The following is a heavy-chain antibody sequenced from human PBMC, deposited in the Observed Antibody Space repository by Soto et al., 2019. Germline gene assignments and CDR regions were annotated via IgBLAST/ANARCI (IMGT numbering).Heavy chain of an antibody. CDR3: ARVRREKDTNPGAFAY. CDR2: IYYSGST. CDR1: GGSISSYY. D-gene: IGHD5-18*01. J-gene: IGHJ4*02. Sequence: QVQLQESGPGLVKPSETLSLTCTVSGGSISSYYWSWIRQPPGKGLAWIGYIYYSGSTNYNPSLKSRVTITVDTSKNQFPLKLSSVTAGATAVYYCARVRREKDTNPGAFAYWGQGTLVTVSS. V-gene: IGHV4-59*01.